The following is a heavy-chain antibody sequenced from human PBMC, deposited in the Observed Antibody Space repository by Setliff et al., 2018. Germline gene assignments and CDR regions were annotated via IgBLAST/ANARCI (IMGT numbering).Heavy chain of an antibody. V-gene: IGHV3-23*01. J-gene: IGHJ6*03. CDR3: VKGSDPYYFYYMDV. CDR2: ISGAGGNM. CDR1: GFTFSSYG. D-gene: IGHD2-21*02. Sequence: PGGSLRLSCAASGFTFSSYGMHWVRQAPGKGLEWVSTISGAGGNMYYADSVQGRFVISRDNSMNTLYLQMNRLSAEDTAVFYCVKGSDPYYFYYMDVCGKGTTVTVSS.